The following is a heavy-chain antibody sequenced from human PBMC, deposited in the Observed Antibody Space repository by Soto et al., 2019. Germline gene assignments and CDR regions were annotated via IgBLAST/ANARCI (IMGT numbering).Heavy chain of an antibody. V-gene: IGHV3-33*01. CDR3: ARDVEGDWFDP. CDR1: GFTFSSYG. D-gene: IGHD1-1*01. Sequence: GGSLRLSCAASGFTFSSYGMHWVRQAPGKGLEWVAVIWYDGSNKYYADSVKGRFTISRDNSKNTLYLQMNSLGAEDTAVYYCARDVEGDWFDPWGQGTLVTVSS. J-gene: IGHJ5*02. CDR2: IWYDGSNK.